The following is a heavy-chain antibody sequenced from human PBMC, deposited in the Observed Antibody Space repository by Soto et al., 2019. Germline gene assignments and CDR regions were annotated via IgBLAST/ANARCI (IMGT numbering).Heavy chain of an antibody. CDR1: GGSISSYY. Sequence: PSETLSLTCTVSGGSISSYYWSWIRQPPWKGLEWIGYIYYSGSTNYNPSLKSRVTISVDTSKNQFSLKLSSVTAADTAVYYCARHYAVVLYHFDYWGLGTLVTVSS. CDR2: IYYSGST. V-gene: IGHV4-59*08. J-gene: IGHJ4*02. D-gene: IGHD2-15*01. CDR3: ARHYAVVLYHFDY.